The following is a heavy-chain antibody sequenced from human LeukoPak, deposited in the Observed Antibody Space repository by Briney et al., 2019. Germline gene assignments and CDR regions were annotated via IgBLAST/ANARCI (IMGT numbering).Heavy chain of an antibody. J-gene: IGHJ6*03. Sequence: GGSLRLSCAASGFTFSSYAMSWVRQAPGKGLEWVSAISGSGGSTYYADSVKGRFTISRDNSKNTLYLQMNSLRAEDTAVYYCAKDFDPNWGSFYYYYYMDVWGKGTTVTVSS. CDR2: ISGSGGST. V-gene: IGHV3-23*01. D-gene: IGHD7-27*01. CDR1: GFTFSSYA. CDR3: AKDFDPNWGSFYYYYYMDV.